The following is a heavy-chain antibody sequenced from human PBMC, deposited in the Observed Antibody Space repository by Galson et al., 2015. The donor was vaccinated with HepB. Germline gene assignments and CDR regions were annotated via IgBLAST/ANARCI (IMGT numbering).Heavy chain of an antibody. V-gene: IGHV4-59*01. J-gene: IGHJ5*02. Sequence: LTCTVSGGSISSYYWSWIRQPPGKGLEWIGYIYYSGSTNYNPSLKSRVTISVDTSKNQFSLKLSSVTAADTAVYYCARDRTYSGSYWFDPWGQGTLVTVSS. CDR1: GGSISSYY. D-gene: IGHD1-26*01. CDR2: IYYSGST. CDR3: ARDRTYSGSYWFDP.